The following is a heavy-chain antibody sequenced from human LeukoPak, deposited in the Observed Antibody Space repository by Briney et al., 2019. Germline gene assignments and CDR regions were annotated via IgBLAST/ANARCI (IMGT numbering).Heavy chain of an antibody. Sequence: SETLCLTCTVSAYSISSGYYWSWILQPPGKGLESIGSIYHSGCTYYNPSLKSRVTISVDTSKKQFYLKLSSVTAADTAVYYCASADYYDLHFDYWGQGTLVTVSS. CDR2: IYHSGCT. J-gene: IGHJ4*02. V-gene: IGHV4-38-2*02. CDR3: ASADYYDLHFDY. D-gene: IGHD3-22*01. CDR1: AYSISSGYY.